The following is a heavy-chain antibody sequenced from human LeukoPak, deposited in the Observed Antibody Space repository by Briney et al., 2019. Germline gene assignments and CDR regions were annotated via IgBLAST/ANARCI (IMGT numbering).Heavy chain of an antibody. J-gene: IGHJ5*02. D-gene: IGHD6-19*01. CDR1: GYSISSGYY. CDR2: IYHSGST. Sequence: ASETLSLTCTVSGYSISSGYYWGWIRQPPGKGLEWIGSIYHSGSTYYNPSLKSRVTISVDTSKNQFSLKLSSVTAADTAVYYCASGYYSSDRVAVFWFDPWGRGTLVTVFS. CDR3: ASGYYSSDRVAVFWFDP. V-gene: IGHV4-38-2*02.